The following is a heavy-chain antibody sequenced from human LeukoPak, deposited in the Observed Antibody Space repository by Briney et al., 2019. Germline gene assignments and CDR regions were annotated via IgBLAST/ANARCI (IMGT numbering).Heavy chain of an antibody. CDR2: INHSGST. J-gene: IGHJ5*02. D-gene: IGHD2-2*01. Sequence: PSETLSLTCAVYGGSFSGYYWSWIRQPPGKGLEWIGEINHSGSTNYNPPLKSRVTISVDTSKNQFSLKLSSVTAADTAVYYCARAHIVVVPAAVGDWFDPWGQGTLVTVSS. CDR3: ARAHIVVVPAAVGDWFDP. V-gene: IGHV4-34*01. CDR1: GGSFSGYY.